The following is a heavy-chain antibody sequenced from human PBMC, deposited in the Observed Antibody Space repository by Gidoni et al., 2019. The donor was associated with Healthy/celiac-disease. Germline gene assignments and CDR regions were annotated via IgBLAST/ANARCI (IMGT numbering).Heavy chain of an antibody. Sequence: QLQLQEFGSGLVKPSQTLSLTRAVSGGSISSVGYSWRWIRQPPGKGLEWIGYIYHSGSTYYNPSLKSRVTISVDRSKNQFSLKLSSVTAADTAVYYCARDRGYGGNSGFDYWGQGTLVTVSS. CDR3: ARDRGYGGNSGFDY. CDR1: GGSISSVGYS. CDR2: IYHSGST. J-gene: IGHJ4*02. D-gene: IGHD4-17*01. V-gene: IGHV4-30-2*01.